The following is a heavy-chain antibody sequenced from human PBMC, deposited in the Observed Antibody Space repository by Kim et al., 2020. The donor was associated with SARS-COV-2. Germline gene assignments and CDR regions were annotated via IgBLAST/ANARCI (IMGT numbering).Heavy chain of an antibody. CDR2: IIPILGIA. Sequence: SVKVSCKASGGTFSSYAISWVRQAPGQGLEWMGRIIPILGIANYAQKFQGRVTITADKSTSTAYMELSSLRSEDTAVYYCARTLIRERGYSYGMIPRTENYYYYGMDVWGQGTTVTVSS. CDR1: GGTFSSYA. D-gene: IGHD5-18*01. V-gene: IGHV1-69*04. J-gene: IGHJ6*02. CDR3: ARTLIRERGYSYGMIPRTENYYYYGMDV.